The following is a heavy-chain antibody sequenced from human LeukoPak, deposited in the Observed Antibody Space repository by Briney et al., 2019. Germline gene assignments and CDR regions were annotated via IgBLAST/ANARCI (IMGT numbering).Heavy chain of an antibody. Sequence: NSSETLSLTCSVSGGSISSGGFYWSWIRQHPGKGLEWIGFIYYSGSTDYNPSLKSRLTLSVDRSKNQYSLNLRSVTVADTAVYYCARGPHYYGSGVRAFDIWGQGTMVTVSS. J-gene: IGHJ3*02. D-gene: IGHD3-10*01. CDR3: ARGPHYYGSGVRAFDI. CDR2: IYYSGST. V-gene: IGHV4-31*03. CDR1: GGSISSGGFY.